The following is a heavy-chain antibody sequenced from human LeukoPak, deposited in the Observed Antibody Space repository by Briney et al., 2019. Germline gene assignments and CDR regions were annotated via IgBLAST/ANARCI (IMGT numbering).Heavy chain of an antibody. CDR1: GSSISGGDYY. Sequence: SQTLSLTCTVSGSSISGGDYYWSWIRQPPGKGLEWIGYIYYSGSAYYNPSLKSRVAISVDTSKNQFSLKLSSVTAADTAVYYCARDLSSTSHIDYWGQGTLVTVSS. J-gene: IGHJ4*02. D-gene: IGHD2-2*01. CDR2: IYYSGSA. V-gene: IGHV4-30-4*08. CDR3: ARDLSSTSHIDY.